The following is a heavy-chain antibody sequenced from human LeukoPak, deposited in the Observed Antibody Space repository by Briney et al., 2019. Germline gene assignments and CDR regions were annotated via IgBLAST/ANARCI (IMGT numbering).Heavy chain of an antibody. CDR3: ARRGGITMVRGVLSAFDI. Sequence: SETLSLTCTVSGGSVSSYYWSWVRQPPGKGLEWIGYIYYSGNTNYTPSLTGRVTISVETSQNQFSLTLSSMTAADTAVYCCARRGGITMVRGVLSAFDIWGEGGMVTVSS. CDR2: IYYSGNT. J-gene: IGHJ3*02. V-gene: IGHV4-59*08. CDR1: GGSVSSYY. D-gene: IGHD3-10*01.